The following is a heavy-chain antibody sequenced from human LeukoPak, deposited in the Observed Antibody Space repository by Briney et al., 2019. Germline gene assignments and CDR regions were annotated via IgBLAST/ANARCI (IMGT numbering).Heavy chain of an antibody. CDR3: ARKGYGDYHFDY. CDR2: ISSSSSYI. CDR1: GFTFSSYS. Sequence: GGSLRLSCAASGFTFSSYSMNWVRQAPGKGLEWVSSISSSSSYIYYADSVKGRFTISRDNAKNSLYLQMNSLRAEDTAVYYCARKGYGDYHFDYWGQGTLVTVSS. D-gene: IGHD4-17*01. J-gene: IGHJ4*02. V-gene: IGHV3-21*01.